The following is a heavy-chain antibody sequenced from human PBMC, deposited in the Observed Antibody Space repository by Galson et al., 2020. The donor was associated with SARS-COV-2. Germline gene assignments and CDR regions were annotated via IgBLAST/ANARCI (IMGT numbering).Heavy chain of an antibody. CDR2: IYFSGSI. CDR3: ARHYRDGSGSYGGGYGMDV. D-gene: IGHD3-10*01. Sequence: SETLSLTCTVSGGSIRNRDYYWGWIRQPPGKGLEWIASIYFSGSIYYNPSLKSQVTISVDTSKNQFSLNLSSVTAADTAVYYCARHYRDGSGSYGGGYGMDVWGQGTTVTVS. CDR1: GGSIRNRDYY. V-gene: IGHV4-39*01. J-gene: IGHJ6*02.